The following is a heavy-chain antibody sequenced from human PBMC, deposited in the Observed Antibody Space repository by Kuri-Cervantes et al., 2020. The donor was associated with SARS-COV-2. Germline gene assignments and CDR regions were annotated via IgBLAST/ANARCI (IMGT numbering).Heavy chain of an antibody. Sequence: GGSLRLSCAASGFTVSSNYMSWVRQAPGKGLEWVSVIYSGGSTYYADSVKGRFTISRDNSKNTLYLQTNSLRAEDTAVYYCASIVTGDSSGYYWGQGTLVTVSS. CDR1: GFTVSSNY. J-gene: IGHJ4*02. CDR3: ASIVTGDSSGYY. V-gene: IGHV3-53*01. CDR2: IYSGGST. D-gene: IGHD3-22*01.